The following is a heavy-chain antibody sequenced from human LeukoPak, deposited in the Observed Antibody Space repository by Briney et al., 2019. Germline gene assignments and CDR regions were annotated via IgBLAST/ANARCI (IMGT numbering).Heavy chain of an antibody. Sequence: SETLSLTCTVSGGSISSYYWSWIRQPAGKGLEWIGRIYTSGSTNYNPSLKSRVTMSVDTPKNQFSLKLSSVTAADTAVYYCARDLWAYDAFDIWGQGTMVTVSS. V-gene: IGHV4-4*07. CDR3: ARDLWAYDAFDI. J-gene: IGHJ3*02. CDR2: IYTSGST. CDR1: GGSISSYY. D-gene: IGHD1-26*01.